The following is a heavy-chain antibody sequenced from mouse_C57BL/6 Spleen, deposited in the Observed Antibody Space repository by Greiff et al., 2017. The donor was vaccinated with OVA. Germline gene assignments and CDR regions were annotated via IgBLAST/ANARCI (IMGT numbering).Heavy chain of an antibody. V-gene: IGHV1-74*01. CDR1: GYTFTSYW. CDR3: AIPLSQDYYAMDY. CDR2: IHPSDSDT. Sequence: VQLQQPGAELVKPGASVKVSCKASGYTFTSYWMHWVKQRPGQGLEWIGRIHPSDSDTNYNQKFKGKATLTVDKSSSTAYMQLSSLTSDDSAVYSCAIPLSQDYYAMDYWGQGTSVTVSS. J-gene: IGHJ4*01.